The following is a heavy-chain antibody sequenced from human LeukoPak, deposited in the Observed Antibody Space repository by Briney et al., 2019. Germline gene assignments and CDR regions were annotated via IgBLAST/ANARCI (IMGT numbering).Heavy chain of an antibody. D-gene: IGHD3-22*01. CDR1: GGSISSYY. CDR2: IYYSGST. V-gene: IGHV4-59*01. Sequence: SETLSLTCTVSGGSISSYYWSWIRQPPGKGLEWIGYIYYSGSTNYNPSLKSRVTISVDTSKNQFSLKLRSVTAPDTAVYYCARVTGYMIEDYFDYWGQGTLVTVSS. J-gene: IGHJ4*02. CDR3: ARVTGYMIEDYFDY.